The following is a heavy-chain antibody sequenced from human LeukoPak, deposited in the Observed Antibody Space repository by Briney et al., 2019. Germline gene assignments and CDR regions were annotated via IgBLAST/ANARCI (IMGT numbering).Heavy chain of an antibody. J-gene: IGHJ6*03. CDR2: IYYSGST. V-gene: IGHV4-39*07. D-gene: IGHD3-10*01. Sequence: SETLSLTCTVSGGSISSSSYYWGWIRQPPGKGLEWIGSIYYSGSTYYNPSLKSRVTISVDTSKNQFSLKLSSVTAADTAVYYCARIYGSGKYYYMDVWGKGTTVTVSS. CDR1: GGSISSSSYY. CDR3: ARIYGSGKYYYMDV.